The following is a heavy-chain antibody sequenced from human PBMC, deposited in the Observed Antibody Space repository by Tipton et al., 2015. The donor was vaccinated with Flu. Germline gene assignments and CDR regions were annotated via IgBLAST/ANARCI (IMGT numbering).Heavy chain of an antibody. CDR2: IYYSGST. CDR3: ATLAYYDSSGYYYLFDY. CDR1: GGSISSYY. V-gene: IGHV4-59*12. D-gene: IGHD3-22*01. Sequence: TLSLTCTVSGGSISSYYWSWIRQPPGKGLEWIGYIYYSGSTNYNPSLKGRVTISVDTPKNQFSLKLSSVTAADTAVYYCATLAYYDSSGYYYLFDYWGQGTLVTVSS. J-gene: IGHJ4*02.